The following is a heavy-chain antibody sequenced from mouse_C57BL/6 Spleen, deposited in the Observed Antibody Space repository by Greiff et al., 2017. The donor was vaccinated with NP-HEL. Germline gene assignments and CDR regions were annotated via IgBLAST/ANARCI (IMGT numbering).Heavy chain of an antibody. CDR3: ARANDGYPYYFDY. D-gene: IGHD2-3*01. CDR1: GYSFTDYN. J-gene: IGHJ2*01. V-gene: IGHV1-39*01. Sequence: VQLKEPGPELVKPGASVKISCKASGYSFTDYNMNWVKQSNGKSLEWIGVIHPNYGTTSYNQKFKGKATLTVDQSSSTAYLQLNSLTSEDSAVYYCARANDGYPYYFDYWGQGTTLTVSS. CDR2: IHPNYGTT.